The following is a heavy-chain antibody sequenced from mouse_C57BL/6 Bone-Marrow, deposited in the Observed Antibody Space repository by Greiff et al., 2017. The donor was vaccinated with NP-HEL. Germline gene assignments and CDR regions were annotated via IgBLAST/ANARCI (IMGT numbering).Heavy chain of an antibody. CDR3: SGAYGSSPAWFAY. D-gene: IGHD1-1*01. CDR2: ISSGSSTI. J-gene: IGHJ3*01. Sequence: EVKLMESGGGLVKPGGSLKLSCAASGFTFSDYGMHWVRQAPEKGLEWVAYISSGSSTIYYADTVKGRFTISRDNAKTTLFLQMTSLRSDDTAMYYCSGAYGSSPAWFAYWGQGTLVTVSA. V-gene: IGHV5-17*01. CDR1: GFTFSDYG.